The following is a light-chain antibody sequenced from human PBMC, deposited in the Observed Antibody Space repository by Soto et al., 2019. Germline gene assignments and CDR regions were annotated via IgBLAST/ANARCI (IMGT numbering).Light chain of an antibody. CDR2: DVS. V-gene: IGLV2-14*01. Sequence: QSALTQPASVSGSPGQSITISCTGTSSDVGGYNYVSWYQQHPGKAPKLMIYDVSNRPSGDSNRFSGSKSGNTASLTISGLQAEDEADYYCSSYTSSSTVLYVFGTGTKLTVL. CDR1: SSDVGGYNY. CDR3: SSYTSSSTVLYV. J-gene: IGLJ1*01.